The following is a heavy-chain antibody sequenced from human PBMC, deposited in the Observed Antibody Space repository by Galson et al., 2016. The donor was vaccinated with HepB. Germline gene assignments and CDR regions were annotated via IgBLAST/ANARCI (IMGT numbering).Heavy chain of an antibody. Sequence: ETLSLTCVVEGGSFSGHYCSWIRQPPGKGLEWIGELTHSGNTNFNPALGGRATMSVETSKNQCPLKVYSATAADTAIYYCARGRRESRLNMVRGRLETEEYDHGMDVWGQGTKVVVSS. CDR3: ARGRRESRLNMVRGRLETEEYDHGMDV. J-gene: IGHJ6*01. V-gene: IGHV4-34*01. D-gene: IGHD3-10*01. CDR1: GGSFSGHY. CDR2: LTHSGNT.